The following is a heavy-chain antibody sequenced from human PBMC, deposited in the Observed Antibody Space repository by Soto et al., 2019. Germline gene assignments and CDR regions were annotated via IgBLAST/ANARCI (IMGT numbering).Heavy chain of an antibody. J-gene: IGHJ4*02. D-gene: IGHD3-9*01. V-gene: IGHV4-39*01. Sequence: QLQLQESGPGLVKPSETLSLTCTVSGGSISSSSYYWGWIRQPPGKGLEWIGSIYYSGNTYYNPSLKSRVTISVDTSKNQFSLKLSSVTAADTAVYYCARGLRYFDWLPGYWGQGTLVTVSS. CDR1: GGSISSSSYY. CDR3: ARGLRYFDWLPGY. CDR2: IYYSGNT.